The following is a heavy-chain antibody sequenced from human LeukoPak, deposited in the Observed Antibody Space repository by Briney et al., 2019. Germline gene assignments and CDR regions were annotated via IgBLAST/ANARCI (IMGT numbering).Heavy chain of an antibody. J-gene: IGHJ4*02. V-gene: IGHV4-59*08. D-gene: IGHD3-10*01. CDR1: GASITSYY. CDR2: IYHTGNI. Sequence: SETLSLTCAVSGASITSYYWTWIRQPPGKGLEWIGYIYHTGNIKYNPSLNSRVTISIDTSKNQFSLKLSSVTAADTAVYYCASILWFGERSDYWGQGTLVTVSS. CDR3: ASILWFGERSDY.